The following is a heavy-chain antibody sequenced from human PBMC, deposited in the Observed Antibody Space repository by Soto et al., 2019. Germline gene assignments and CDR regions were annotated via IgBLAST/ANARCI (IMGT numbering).Heavy chain of an antibody. V-gene: IGHV1-18*01. Sequence: GASVKVSCKASGYTFTSYGIIWVRQAPGQGLEWMGWISAYNGNTNYAQKLQGRVTMTTDTSTSTAYMELRSLRSDDTAVYYCARLRSSSWDNYYYYYGMDVWGQGTTVTAP. CDR3: ARLRSSSWDNYYYYYGMDV. CDR2: ISAYNGNT. CDR1: GYTFTSYG. J-gene: IGHJ6*02. D-gene: IGHD6-13*01.